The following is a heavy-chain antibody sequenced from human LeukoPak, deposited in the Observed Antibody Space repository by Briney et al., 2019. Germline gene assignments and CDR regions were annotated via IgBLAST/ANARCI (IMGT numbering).Heavy chain of an antibody. Sequence: PGRSLRLSCAASGFTFSSYSMNWVRQAPGKGLGWVSYISSGSSTIYYADSVKGRFTISRDNAKNSLYLQMNSLRAEDMAVYYCVRDVRGSSSVCGQGALVTVSS. D-gene: IGHD6-6*01. V-gene: IGHV3-48*01. CDR1: GFTFSSYS. CDR2: ISSGSSTI. CDR3: VRDVRGSSSV. J-gene: IGHJ4*02.